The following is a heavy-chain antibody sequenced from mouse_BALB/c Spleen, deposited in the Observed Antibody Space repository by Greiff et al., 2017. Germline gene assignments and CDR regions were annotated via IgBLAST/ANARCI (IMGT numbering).Heavy chain of an antibody. CDR2: ISYDGSN. D-gene: IGHD2-4*01. J-gene: IGHJ2*01. CDR1: GYSITSGYY. V-gene: IGHV3-6*02. CDR3: ARGGITGEVDY. Sequence: EVKLMESGPGLVKPSQSLSLTCSVTGYSITSGYYWNWIRQFPGNKLEWMGYISYDGSNNYNPSLKNRISITRDTSKNQFFLKLNSVTTEDTATYDCARGGITGEVDYWGQGTTLTVSS.